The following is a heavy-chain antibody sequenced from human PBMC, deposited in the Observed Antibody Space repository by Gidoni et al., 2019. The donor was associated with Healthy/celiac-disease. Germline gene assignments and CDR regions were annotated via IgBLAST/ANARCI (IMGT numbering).Heavy chain of an antibody. CDR1: GFTFSSYA. CDR2: ISYDGSNK. J-gene: IGHJ3*02. V-gene: IGHV3-30-3*01. D-gene: IGHD2-15*01. Sequence: QVQLVESGGGVVQPGRSLRLSCAASGFTFSSYAMHWVSQAPGKGLEWVAVISYDGSNKYYADSVKGRFTISRDNSKNTLYLQMNSLRAEDTAVYYCARDMSGYCSGGSCWGDAFDIWGQGTMVTVSS. CDR3: ARDMSGYCSGGSCWGDAFDI.